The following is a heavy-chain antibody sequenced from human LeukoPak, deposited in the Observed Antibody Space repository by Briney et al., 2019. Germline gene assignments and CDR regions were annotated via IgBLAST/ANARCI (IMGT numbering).Heavy chain of an antibody. CDR2: IDNDAYSS. V-gene: IGHV3-74*01. Sequence: GGSLRLFCAASGFTFSSYWMHWVRQAPGKGLVWVARIDNDAYSSVYADSVKGRFTISRDNAKNSLYLQMNSLRAEDTAVYYCAELGITMIGGVWGKGTTVTISS. CDR3: AELGITMIGGV. D-gene: IGHD3-10*02. J-gene: IGHJ6*04. CDR1: GFTFSSYW.